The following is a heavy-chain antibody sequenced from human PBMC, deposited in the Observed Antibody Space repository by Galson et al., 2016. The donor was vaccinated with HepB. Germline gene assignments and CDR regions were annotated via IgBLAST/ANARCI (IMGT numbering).Heavy chain of an antibody. Sequence: SLRLSCAASGFTFSSYWMHWVRQAPGKGLVWVSHINSDGSSTNYADSVKGRFTISRDNAKNTLYPQMNSLRAEDTAVYYCARVNGRNLDYWGQGTLVTVSS. V-gene: IGHV3-74*01. D-gene: IGHD2-8*01. CDR3: ARVNGRNLDY. CDR1: GFTFSSYW. J-gene: IGHJ4*02. CDR2: INSDGSST.